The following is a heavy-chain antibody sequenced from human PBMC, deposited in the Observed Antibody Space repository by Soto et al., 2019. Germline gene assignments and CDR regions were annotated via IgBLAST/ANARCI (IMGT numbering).Heavy chain of an antibody. CDR1: GGTFSSYT. J-gene: IGHJ4*02. CDR3: ARGGGGRGDY. V-gene: IGHV1-69*02. CDR2: IIPILGIA. D-gene: IGHD2-15*01. Sequence: QVQLVQSGAEVKKPGSSVKVSCKASGGTFSSYTINWVRQAPGQGLEWLGMIIPILGIANYAQKFQDRVTITADKSTSTDYMELSSLRSEDTAVYYCARGGGGRGDYWGQGTLVTVSS.